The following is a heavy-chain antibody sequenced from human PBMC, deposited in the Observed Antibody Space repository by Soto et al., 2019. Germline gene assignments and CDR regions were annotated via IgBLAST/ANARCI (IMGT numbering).Heavy chain of an antibody. V-gene: IGHV5-51*01. D-gene: IGHD1-20*01. CDR3: ARHREYNWNPPGESTVLYYYYYMDV. CDR2: ICPGDSDT. J-gene: IGHJ6*03. Sequence: GESLKISCKGSEYSFTSYWICWVRKMPGKGLELMWIICPGDSDTRYSPSFQGQVTISADKSISTAYLQWSSLKASDTAMYYCARHREYNWNPPGESTVLYYYYYMDVWGKGTTVTVSS. CDR1: EYSFTSYW.